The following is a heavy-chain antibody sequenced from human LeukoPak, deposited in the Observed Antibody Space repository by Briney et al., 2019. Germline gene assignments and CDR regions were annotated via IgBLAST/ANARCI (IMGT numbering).Heavy chain of an antibody. CDR2: INHSGST. Sequence: SETLSLTCAVYGGSFSGYYWSWIRQPPGKGLEWSGEINHSGSTNYNPSLKSRVTISVDTSKNQFSLKLSSVTAADTAVYYCARGPFSSGCYGWFDPWGQGTLVTVSS. CDR1: GGSFSGYY. D-gene: IGHD6-19*01. CDR3: ARGPFSSGCYGWFDP. V-gene: IGHV4-34*01. J-gene: IGHJ5*02.